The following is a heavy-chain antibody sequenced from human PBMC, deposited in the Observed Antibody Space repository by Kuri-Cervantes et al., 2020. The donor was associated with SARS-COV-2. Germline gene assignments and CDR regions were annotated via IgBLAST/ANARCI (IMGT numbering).Heavy chain of an antibody. Sequence: GGSLRLSCAASGFTFSSYSMNWVRQAPGKGLGWVSSISSSSSYIYYADSVKGRFTISRDNAKNSLYLQMNSLRAEDTAVYYCARGSRGYYYDSSGTFDYWGQGTLVTVSS. V-gene: IGHV3-21*01. CDR1: GFTFSSYS. CDR2: ISSSSSYI. J-gene: IGHJ4*02. CDR3: ARGSRGYYYDSSGTFDY. D-gene: IGHD3-22*01.